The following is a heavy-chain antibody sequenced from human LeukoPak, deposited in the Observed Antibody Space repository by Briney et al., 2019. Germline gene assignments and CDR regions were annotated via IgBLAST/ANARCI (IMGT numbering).Heavy chain of an antibody. D-gene: IGHD6-13*01. V-gene: IGHV3-21*01. J-gene: IGHJ4*02. CDR3: ARVAEAAAFDY. CDR1: GFTFSNAW. Sequence: GGSLRLSCAASGFTFSNAWMSWVRQAPGKGLEWVSSISSSSSYIYYADSVKGRFTISRDNAKNSLYLQMNSLRADDTAVYYCARVAEAAAFDYWGQGTMVTVSS. CDR2: ISSSSSYI.